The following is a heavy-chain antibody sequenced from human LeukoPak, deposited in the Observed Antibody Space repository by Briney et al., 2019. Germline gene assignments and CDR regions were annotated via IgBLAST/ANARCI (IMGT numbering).Heavy chain of an antibody. V-gene: IGHV4-59*01. CDR2: IYYSGST. CDR3: ARGANRLDP. J-gene: IGHJ5*02. Sequence: PSETLSLTCTVSGGSISSYYWSWIRQPPGKGLEWIGYIYYSGSTNYNPSLKSRVTISVDTSKNQFSLKLSSVTAADTAVYYCARGANRLDPWGQGTLVTVSS. CDR1: GGSISSYY.